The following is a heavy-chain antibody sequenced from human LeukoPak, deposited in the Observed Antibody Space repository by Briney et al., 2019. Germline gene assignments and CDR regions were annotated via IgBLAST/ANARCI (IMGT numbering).Heavy chain of an antibody. CDR2: IYASGST. CDR1: GDSMSDSY. Sequence: SETLSLTCTVSGDSMSDSYWSWIRQPAGKGLERIGRIYASGSTNYNPSLKSRVTLSVDTSSNQFSLTLSSVTAADTAVYHCARDIRSHNGPGGYYYYYMDVWGKGTTVTVSS. J-gene: IGHJ6*03. CDR3: ARDIRSHNGPGGYYYYYMDV. V-gene: IGHV4-4*07. D-gene: IGHD2-8*01.